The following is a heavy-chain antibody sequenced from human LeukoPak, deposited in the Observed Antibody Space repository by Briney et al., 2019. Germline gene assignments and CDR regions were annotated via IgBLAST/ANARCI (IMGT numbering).Heavy chain of an antibody. CDR1: GFTFSSYS. V-gene: IGHV3-23*01. Sequence: PGGSLRLSCAASGFTFSSYSMNWVRQAPGKGLEWVSGITGGGITYYAGSVKGRFTISRDNSKNTLYLQMNSLGAEDTAVYYCAKDWGWIQFFYWGQGTQVTVSS. CDR3: AKDWGWIQFFY. D-gene: IGHD5-18*01. J-gene: IGHJ4*02. CDR2: ITGGGIT.